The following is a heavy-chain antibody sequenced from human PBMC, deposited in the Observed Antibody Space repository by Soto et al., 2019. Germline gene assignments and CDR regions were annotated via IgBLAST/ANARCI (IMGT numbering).Heavy chain of an antibody. J-gene: IGHJ5*02. D-gene: IGHD4-17*01. CDR2: IYSGGST. CDR3: ARDYGDYDWFDP. CDR1: GFTVSSNY. Sequence: GGSLRPSCAASGFTVSSNYMSWVRQAPGKGLEWVSVIYSGGSTYYADSVKGRFTISRDDSKNTLYLQMNSLRAEDTAVYYCARDYGDYDWFDPWGQGTLVTVSS. V-gene: IGHV3-53*01.